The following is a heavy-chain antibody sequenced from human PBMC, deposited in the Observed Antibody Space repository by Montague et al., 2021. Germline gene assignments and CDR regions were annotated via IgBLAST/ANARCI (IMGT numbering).Heavy chain of an antibody. CDR3: AGGGCSSDWH. Sequence: YDYAASVKSRITINADTSKNQFSLQLNSVTPEDTAVYYCAGGGCSSDWHWGRGTLVTVSS. D-gene: IGHD2-2*01. J-gene: IGHJ4*02. V-gene: IGHV6-1*01. CDR2: Y.